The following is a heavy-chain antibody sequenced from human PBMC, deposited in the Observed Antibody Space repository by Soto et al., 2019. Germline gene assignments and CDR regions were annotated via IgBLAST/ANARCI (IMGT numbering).Heavy chain of an antibody. Sequence: GGSLRLSCAASGFTFSSYGMHWVRQAPGKGLEWVAVISYDGSNKYYADSVKGRFTISRDNSKNTLYLQMNSLRAEDTAVYYCAKPPQSRGYESYYFDYWGQGTLVTVSS. V-gene: IGHV3-30*18. D-gene: IGHD5-12*01. CDR1: GFTFSSYG. CDR3: AKPPQSRGYESYYFDY. CDR2: ISYDGSNK. J-gene: IGHJ4*02.